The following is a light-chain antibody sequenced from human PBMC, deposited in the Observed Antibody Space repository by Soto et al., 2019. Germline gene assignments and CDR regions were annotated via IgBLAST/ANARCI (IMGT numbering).Light chain of an antibody. CDR2: GAS. J-gene: IGKJ5*01. CDR1: QSVSSN. V-gene: IGKV3D-15*01. Sequence: EIVMTQSPATLSVSPGERATLSCRASQSVSSNLAWYQQKPGQAPRLLIYGASIRATGIPARFSGSGSGTEFTLTISSLQSEDFAVYYCQQYNNWPPGRVPSFGQGTRLEIK. CDR3: QQYNNWPPGRVPS.